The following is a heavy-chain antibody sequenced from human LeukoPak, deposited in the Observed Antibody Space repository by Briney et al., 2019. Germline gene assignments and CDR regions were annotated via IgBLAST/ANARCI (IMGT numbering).Heavy chain of an antibody. J-gene: IGHJ5*02. CDR2: IYYSGST. CDR1: GGSVSSGSYY. V-gene: IGHV4-61*01. CDR3: ASPRSYYDSSGYYIS. Sequence: SETLSLTCSVSGGSVSSGSYYWSWIRQPPGKGLEWIGYIYYSGSTNYNPSLKSRVTISVDTSKNQFSLKLSSVTAADTAVYYCASPRSYYDSSGYYISWGQGTLVTVSS. D-gene: IGHD3-22*01.